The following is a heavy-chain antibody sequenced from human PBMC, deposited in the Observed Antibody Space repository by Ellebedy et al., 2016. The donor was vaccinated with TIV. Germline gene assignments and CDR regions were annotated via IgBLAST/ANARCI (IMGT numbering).Heavy chain of an antibody. J-gene: IGHJ6*02. D-gene: IGHD3-9*01. Sequence: PGGSLRLSCVSSGFTLSSYDMNWVRQAPGKGLEWVSHISSSGSTVYYADSVRGRFTISRDNTKNSLYLLMNSLRAEDTAVYYCARGVLRYFDWLLGYGMDVWGQGTTVTVSS. V-gene: IGHV3-48*03. CDR2: ISSSGSTV. CDR3: ARGVLRYFDWLLGYGMDV. CDR1: GFTLSSYD.